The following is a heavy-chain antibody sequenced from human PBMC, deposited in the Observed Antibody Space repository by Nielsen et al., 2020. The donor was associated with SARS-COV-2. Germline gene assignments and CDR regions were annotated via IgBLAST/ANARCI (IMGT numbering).Heavy chain of an antibody. CDR3: AREFALRDTAYFDY. D-gene: IGHD5-18*01. V-gene: IGHV3-53*01. J-gene: IGHJ4*02. CDR2: IYSDGST. Sequence: GGSLRLSCAASGFTFSNYWMTWVRQAPGKGLQWVSLIYSDGSTKYADSVKGRFTISRDNSRNTVYLQMNSLRPEDTAVYYCAREFALRDTAYFDYWGQGTLVTVSS. CDR1: GFTFSNYW.